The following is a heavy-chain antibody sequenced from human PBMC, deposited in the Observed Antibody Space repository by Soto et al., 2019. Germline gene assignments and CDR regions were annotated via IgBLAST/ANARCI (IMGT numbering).Heavy chain of an antibody. V-gene: IGHV4-59*01. CDR2: VSQGGAAAYLAEGETT. CDR1: GAFLNNFF. J-gene: IGHJ4*02. CDR3: ARVEMATFYYFDY. Sequence: SETLSLTCTVSGAFLNNFFWSWIRQTPGKGLEWIGYVSQGGAAAYLAEGETTKYNPSLKSRLTISVDTSKNQFSLQLSSVTAADTAVYYCARVEMATFYYFDYWGQGILVTVSS.